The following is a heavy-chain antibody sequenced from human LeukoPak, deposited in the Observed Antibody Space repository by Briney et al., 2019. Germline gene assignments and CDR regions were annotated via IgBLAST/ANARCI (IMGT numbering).Heavy chain of an antibody. CDR3: ARGGSSSNVWFDP. D-gene: IGHD6-6*01. CDR1: GFTFSSYS. CDR2: ISSSSSYI. J-gene: IGHJ5*02. Sequence: GGSLRLSCAASGFTFSSYSMNWVRQAPGKGLEWVSSISSSSSYIYYADSVKGRFTISRDNAKNSLYLQMNSLRAEDTAVYYCARGGSSSNVWFDPWGQGTLVTVSS. V-gene: IGHV3-21*01.